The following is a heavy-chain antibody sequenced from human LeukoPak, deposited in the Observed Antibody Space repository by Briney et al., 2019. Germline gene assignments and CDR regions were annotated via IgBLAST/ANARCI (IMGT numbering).Heavy chain of an antibody. Sequence: PSETLSLTCSVSGDSINSSSYYWGWIRQSPGTGLEWLGSLYCDGSTYYNPSLKSRVNILVDTSKNQFSLKLSSVTAADTAVYYCAREGRATYWGQGTLVTVSS. V-gene: IGHV4-39*07. CDR1: GDSINSSSYY. J-gene: IGHJ4*02. CDR2: LYCDGST. CDR3: AREGRATY.